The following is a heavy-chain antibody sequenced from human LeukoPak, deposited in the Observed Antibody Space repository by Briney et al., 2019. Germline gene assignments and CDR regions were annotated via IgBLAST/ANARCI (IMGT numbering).Heavy chain of an antibody. CDR1: GFTFSIYW. J-gene: IGHJ4*02. D-gene: IGHD2-15*01. CDR3: ARSGVRYCSGGSCYSI. CDR2: IKQEVSEE. Sequence: PGGSLRLSCAASGFTFSIYWMSWVRQAPGKWLEWEANIKQEVSEENYVDSVKGLFTISRDNAKNSLYLQMNSLRAEDTAVYYCARSGVRYCSGGSCYSIWGQGTLVTVPS. V-gene: IGHV3-7*01.